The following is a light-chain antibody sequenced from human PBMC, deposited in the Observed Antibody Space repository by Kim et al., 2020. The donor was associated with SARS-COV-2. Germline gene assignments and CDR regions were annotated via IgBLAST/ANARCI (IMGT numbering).Light chain of an antibody. V-gene: IGLV4-60*02. CDR1: SGHSSYS. J-gene: IGLJ3*02. CDR2: LEGNGSY. CDR3: ETWDSNTRV. Sequence: SVKLTRTLSSGHSSYSIAWHQQQPGQGPGYLMKLEGNGSYNKGSGVPDRCSGSSSGADRYLTSSNLQYEDEADYYCETWDSNTRVFGGGTQLTVL.